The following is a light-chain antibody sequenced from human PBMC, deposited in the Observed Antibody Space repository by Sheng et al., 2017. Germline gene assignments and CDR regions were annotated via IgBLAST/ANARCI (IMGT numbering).Light chain of an antibody. CDR3: QQRTIWPPFT. J-gene: IGKJ4*01. CDR1: QSVSSN. CDR2: DTS. Sequence: EIVMTQSPGTLSVSPGERATLSCRASQSVSSNLAWYQQKPGQAPRLLIFDTSIRATGIPARFNGGGSGTDFTLTIDALEPEDIAVYFCQQRTIWPPFTFGGGTKVELK. V-gene: IGKV3-11*01.